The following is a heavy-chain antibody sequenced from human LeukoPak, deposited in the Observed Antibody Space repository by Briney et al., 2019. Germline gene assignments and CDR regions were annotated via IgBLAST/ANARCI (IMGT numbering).Heavy chain of an antibody. D-gene: IGHD6-19*01. J-gene: IGHJ4*02. V-gene: IGHV3-7*01. CDR2: IHKDGGEK. CDR3: AKDTSTISVSGTCFDY. Sequence: GGSLRLSCTASGFIFSDYWMRWVRQAPGKGLEWVATIHKDGGEKWYVDSVKGRVTISRDNVRNSLYLQMNSLRAEDTAVYYCAKDTSTISVSGTCFDYWGQGTLVTVSS. CDR1: GFIFSDYW.